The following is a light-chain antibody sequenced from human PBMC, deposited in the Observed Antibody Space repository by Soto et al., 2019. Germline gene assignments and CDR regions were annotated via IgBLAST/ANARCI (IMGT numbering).Light chain of an antibody. CDR1: QSVSSD. Sequence: EIVMTQSPAILSVSPGERATLSCGASQSVSSDLAWYQQKPGQAPRLLIYGASSRATGVPVRFSGGGSGTEFTLTFSSPQSEDFAVYYCQQYHDRPLTFGGGTKVEIK. V-gene: IGKV3-15*01. CDR3: QQYHDRPLT. CDR2: GAS. J-gene: IGKJ4*01.